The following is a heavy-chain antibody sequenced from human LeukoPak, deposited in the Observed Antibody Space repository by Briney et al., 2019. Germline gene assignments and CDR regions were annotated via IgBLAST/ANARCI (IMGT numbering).Heavy chain of an antibody. V-gene: IGHV4-4*09. Sequence: SETLSLTCTVSGGSIGGYYWSWIRQPPGKGLEWIGYIYTSGSTNYNPSLKSRVTISVDTSKNQFSLKLSSVTAADTAVYYCARLLRFSWGVDYWGQGTLVTVSS. D-gene: IGHD3-3*01. CDR3: ARLLRFSWGVDY. CDR2: IYTSGST. J-gene: IGHJ4*02. CDR1: GGSIGGYY.